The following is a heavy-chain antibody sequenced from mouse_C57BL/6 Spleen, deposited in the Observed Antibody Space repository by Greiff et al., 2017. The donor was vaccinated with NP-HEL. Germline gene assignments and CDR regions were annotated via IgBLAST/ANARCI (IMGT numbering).Heavy chain of an antibody. Sequence: VKLQQPGAELVKPGASVKLSCKASGYTFTSYWMHWVKQRPGQGLEWIGMIHPNSGSTNYNEKFKSKATLTVDKSSSTAYMQLSSLTSEDSAVYYCARRIYDYDDGAWFAYWGQGTLVTVSA. CDR3: ARRIYDYDDGAWFAY. V-gene: IGHV1-64*01. D-gene: IGHD2-4*01. CDR1: GYTFTSYW. CDR2: IHPNSGST. J-gene: IGHJ3*01.